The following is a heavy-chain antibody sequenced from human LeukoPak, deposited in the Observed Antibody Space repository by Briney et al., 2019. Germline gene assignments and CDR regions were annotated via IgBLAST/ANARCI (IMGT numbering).Heavy chain of an antibody. D-gene: IGHD3-10*01. CDR2: IYYSGST. V-gene: IGHV4-39*01. CDR1: GGSISSSSYY. Sequence: SETLTLTCTVSGGSISSSSYYWGWIRQPPGKGLEWIGSIYYSGSTYYNPSLKSRVTISVDTSKNQFSLKLSPVTAADTAVYYCARLLFCGSGSYSWGQGTLVTVSS. J-gene: IGHJ4*02. CDR3: ARLLFCGSGSYS.